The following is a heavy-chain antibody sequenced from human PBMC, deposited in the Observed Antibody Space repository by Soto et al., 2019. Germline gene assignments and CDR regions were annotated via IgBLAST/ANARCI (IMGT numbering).Heavy chain of an antibody. CDR3: ARVGRLAPDYYYGMDV. V-gene: IGHV1-69*04. CDR1: GGTFSSYT. Sequence: QVQLGQSGAEVKEPGSSVKVSCKASGGTFSSYTIHWVRQAPGQGLEWMVRIIPTLDIANYAQKFQGSVTFTADKSTRTVSMELSSLRFEAVASYYCARVGRLAPDYYYGMDVWGQGTTVIVAS. J-gene: IGHJ6*02. CDR2: IIPTLDIA. D-gene: IGHD3-9*01.